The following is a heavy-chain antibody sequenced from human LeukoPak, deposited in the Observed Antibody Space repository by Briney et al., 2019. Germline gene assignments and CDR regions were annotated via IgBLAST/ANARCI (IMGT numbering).Heavy chain of an antibody. J-gene: IGHJ4*02. CDR2: ISYDGSNK. V-gene: IGHV3-30-3*01. Sequence: GRSLRLSCAASGFTFSSYAMHWVRQAPGKGLEWVAVISYDGSNKYYADSVKGRFTISRDNSKNTLYLQMNSLRAEDTAVYYCAREGPPDTAMVMGGFDYWGQGTLVTVSS. CDR1: GFTFSSYA. CDR3: AREGPPDTAMVMGGFDY. D-gene: IGHD5-18*01.